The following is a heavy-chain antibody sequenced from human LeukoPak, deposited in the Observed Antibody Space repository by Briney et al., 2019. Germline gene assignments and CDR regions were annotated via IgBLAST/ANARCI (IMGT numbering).Heavy chain of an antibody. Sequence: TGGSLRLSCAASGFTFSSYSMNWVRQAPGKGLEWVSSISSSSSYIYYADSVKGRFTISRDNAKNSLYLQMNSLRAEDTAVYYCTTDYYDYVWGSYRPDYWGQGTLVTVSS. CDR2: ISSSSSYI. CDR1: GFTFSSYS. J-gene: IGHJ4*02. D-gene: IGHD3-16*02. V-gene: IGHV3-21*01. CDR3: TTDYYDYVWGSYRPDY.